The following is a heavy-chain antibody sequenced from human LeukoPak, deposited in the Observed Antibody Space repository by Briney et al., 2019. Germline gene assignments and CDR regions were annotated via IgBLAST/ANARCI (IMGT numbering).Heavy chain of an antibody. CDR2: IYFTGST. CDR3: ARRGYNVNSWYLDW. CDR1: GASISSPGYY. D-gene: IGHD5-18*01. V-gene: IGHV4-39*01. J-gene: IGHJ4*02. Sequence: SETLSLTCSVSGASISSPGYYWGWIRQPPGKGPEWIGSIYFTGSTYYNPSLASRVTISVDTSNNQFSLKVTSVTAADTAVYYCARRGYNVNSWYLDWWGQGTLVTVSS.